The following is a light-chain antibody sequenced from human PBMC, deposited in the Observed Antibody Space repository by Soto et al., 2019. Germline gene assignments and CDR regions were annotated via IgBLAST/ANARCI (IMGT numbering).Light chain of an antibody. Sequence: DIQMTQSPSSLSASVGDRVSITCRASQTISTYLNWYQQKPGKAPELLIYAASSLQRGVPSRFSGSGSGTDFTLTISSLQAEDVAVYYCQQYYSTPRTFGQGTKVEIK. CDR1: QTISTY. V-gene: IGKV1-39*01. CDR2: AAS. J-gene: IGKJ1*01. CDR3: QQYYSTPRT.